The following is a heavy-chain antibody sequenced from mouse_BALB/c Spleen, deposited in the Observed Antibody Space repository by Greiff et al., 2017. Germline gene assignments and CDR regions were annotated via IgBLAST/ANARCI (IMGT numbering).Heavy chain of an antibody. CDR2: INPSTGYT. CDR3: ARSGLMGYGFAY. D-gene: IGHD2-14*01. Sequence: VQLQQSGAELAKPGASVKMSCKASGYTFTSYWMHWVKQRPGQGLEWIGYINPSTGYTEYNQKFKDKATLTADKSSSTAYMQLSSLTSEDSAVYYCARSGLMGYGFAYWGQGTLVTVSA. J-gene: IGHJ3*01. V-gene: IGHV1-7*01. CDR1: GYTFTSYW.